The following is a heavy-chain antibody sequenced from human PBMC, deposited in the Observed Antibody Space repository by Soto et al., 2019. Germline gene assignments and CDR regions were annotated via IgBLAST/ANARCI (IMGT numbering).Heavy chain of an antibody. Sequence: SQTLSLTCGISGDSVSSNSAAWNWVRQSPSRGLEWLGRTYYRSKWYNDYAVSVKSRITINPDTSKNQFSLQLSSVTPEDTAVYYCTSAPAYSSGWPFDYWGQGTLVTVSS. CDR1: GDSVSSNSAA. CDR2: TYYRSKWYN. V-gene: IGHV6-1*01. D-gene: IGHD6-19*01. CDR3: TSAPAYSSGWPFDY. J-gene: IGHJ4*02.